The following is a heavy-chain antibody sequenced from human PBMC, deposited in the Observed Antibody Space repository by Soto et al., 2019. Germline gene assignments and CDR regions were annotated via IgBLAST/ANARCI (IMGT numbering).Heavy chain of an antibody. Sequence: EVQLVESGGGLVKPGGSLRLSCAASGFTFSNAWMNWVRQAPGKGLEWVGRIKSKTDGGTTDYAAPVKGRITISRDDSKNTLYLQMNSLKTEDTAVYYCTAGITGTYFIYWGQGTLVTVSS. CDR1: GFTFSNAW. J-gene: IGHJ4*02. V-gene: IGHV3-15*07. CDR3: TAGITGTYFIY. D-gene: IGHD1-7*01. CDR2: IKSKTDGGTT.